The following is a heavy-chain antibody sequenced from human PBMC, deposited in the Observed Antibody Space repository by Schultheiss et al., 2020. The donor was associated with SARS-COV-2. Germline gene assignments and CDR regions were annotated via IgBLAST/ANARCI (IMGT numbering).Heavy chain of an antibody. Sequence: SETLSLTCTVSGGSISRYYWSWIRQPPGKGLEWIGYIYYSGSTNYNPSLKSRVTISVDTSKNQFSLKLSSVTAADTAVYYCARAYYYFDYWGQGTLVTVSS. CDR3: ARAYYYFDY. V-gene: IGHV4-59*01. J-gene: IGHJ4*02. CDR2: IYYSGST. CDR1: GGSISRYY. D-gene: IGHD3-10*01.